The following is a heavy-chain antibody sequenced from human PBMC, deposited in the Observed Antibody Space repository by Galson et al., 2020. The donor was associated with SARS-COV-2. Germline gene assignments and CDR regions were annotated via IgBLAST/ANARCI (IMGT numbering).Heavy chain of an antibody. D-gene: IGHD3-9*01. Sequence: ASETLSLTCTVSGGSISSGDYYWSWIRQPPGKGLEWIGYIYYSGSTYYNPSLKSRVTISVDTSKNQFSLKLSSVTAADTAVYYCARDQTKNAVLTGYYYYYGMDLWGQGTTVTVSS. CDR3: ARDQTKNAVLTGYYYYYGMDL. J-gene: IGHJ6*02. CDR2: IYYSGST. V-gene: IGHV4-30-4*01. CDR1: GGSISSGDYY.